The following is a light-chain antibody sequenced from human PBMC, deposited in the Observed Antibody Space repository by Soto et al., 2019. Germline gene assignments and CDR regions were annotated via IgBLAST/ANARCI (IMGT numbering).Light chain of an antibody. CDR2: GAS. V-gene: IGKV3-15*01. CDR1: QTLYNN. J-gene: IGKJ4*01. Sequence: EIVMTQSPATLSVSPGERATLSCRARQTLYNNLAWYQQKLGQAPRLLIYGASARATDIPARFSGSGSGTEFTLTISGLQSEDFSIYYCQQYRDWTLTVGGGTEVEFK. CDR3: QQYRDWTLT.